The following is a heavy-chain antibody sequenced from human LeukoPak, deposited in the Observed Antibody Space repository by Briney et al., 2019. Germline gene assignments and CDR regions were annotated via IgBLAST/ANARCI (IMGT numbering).Heavy chain of an antibody. CDR1: GFTISSYG. CDR3: AKGHYYGSGSLDY. V-gene: IGHV3-23*01. J-gene: IGHJ4*02. D-gene: IGHD3-10*01. CDR2: IGGRDGST. Sequence: GGSLRLSYAASGFTISSYGMSWVRQAPGKGLEWVSAIGGRDGSTYYADSVKGRFTISRDNSKNTLYVQMNSLRAEDTAVYYCAKGHYYGSGSLDYWGQGTLVTVSS.